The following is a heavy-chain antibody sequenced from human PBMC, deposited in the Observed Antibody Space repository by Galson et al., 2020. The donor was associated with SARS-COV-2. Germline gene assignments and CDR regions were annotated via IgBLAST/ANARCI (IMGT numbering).Heavy chain of an antibody. CDR1: GGSVSSGSYY. Sequence: SQTLSLTCTVSGGSVSSGSYYWSWIRQPPGKGLEWIGYIYYSGSTNYNPSLKSRVTLSVDTSKNQFSLKLSSVTAADTAVYYCARDHYYGSGSYRGRYYYYYGMDVWGQGTTVTVSS. D-gene: IGHD3-10*01. CDR2: IYYSGST. J-gene: IGHJ6*02. CDR3: ARDHYYGSGSYRGRYYYYYGMDV. V-gene: IGHV4-61*01.